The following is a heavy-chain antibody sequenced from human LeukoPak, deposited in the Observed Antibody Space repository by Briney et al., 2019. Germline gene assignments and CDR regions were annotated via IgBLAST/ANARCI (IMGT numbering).Heavy chain of an antibody. D-gene: IGHD6-13*01. J-gene: IGHJ4*02. Sequence: PGGSLRLSCAASGFTFSSYGMHWVRQAPGKGLEWVAVISYDGSNKYYADSVKGRFTISRDNSKNTLYLQMNSLRAEDTAVYYCAKSKRIAAAGTLVDYWGQGTLVTVSS. CDR3: AKSKRIAAAGTLVDY. CDR2: ISYDGSNK. CDR1: GFTFSSYG. V-gene: IGHV3-30*18.